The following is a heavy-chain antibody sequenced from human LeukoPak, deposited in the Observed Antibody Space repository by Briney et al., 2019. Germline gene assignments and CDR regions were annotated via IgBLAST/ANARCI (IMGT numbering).Heavy chain of an antibody. CDR1: GYTFTSYG. Sequence: ASVKVSCKASGYTFTSYGISWVPQAPGQGLEWMGWISAYNGNTNYAQKLQGRVTITTDTSTSTAYMELMSLKSDDTAVYYCARDVGYSSSSAWFDPWGQGTLVTVSS. CDR2: ISAYNGNT. J-gene: IGHJ5*02. D-gene: IGHD6-6*01. V-gene: IGHV1-18*01. CDR3: ARDVGYSSSSAWFDP.